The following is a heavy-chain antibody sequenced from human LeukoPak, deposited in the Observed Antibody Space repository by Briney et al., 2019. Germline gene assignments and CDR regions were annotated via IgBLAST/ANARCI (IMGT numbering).Heavy chain of an antibody. J-gene: IGHJ4*02. CDR3: ARTQSQSGSYRYYFGY. CDR2: IYYIRNT. V-gene: IGHV4-61*08. CDR1: GASVGSAGYY. D-gene: IGHD1-26*01. Sequence: SETLSLTCTVFGASVGSAGYYWSWIRQPPGGGLEWIGYIYYIRNTNYNPSLKSRVSMSLDPSRNQFSLKLNSVTAVDTAVYYCARTQSQSGSYRYYFGYWGQGTLVTVSS.